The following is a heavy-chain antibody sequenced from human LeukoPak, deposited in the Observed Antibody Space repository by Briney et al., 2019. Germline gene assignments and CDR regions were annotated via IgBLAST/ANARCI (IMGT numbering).Heavy chain of an antibody. CDR2: INTDGSGSGT. V-gene: IGHV3-74*01. CDR1: GFTFVVYA. J-gene: IGHJ4*02. CDR3: ARDLSSAADY. Sequence: GGSLRLSCAASGFTFVVYAMHWVRQAPGKGLVWVSRINTDGSGSGTSYADSVKGRFTISRDNAKNTLYLQMNSLRDEDAAVYYCARDLSSAADYWGEGTLVTVSS. D-gene: IGHD6-6*01.